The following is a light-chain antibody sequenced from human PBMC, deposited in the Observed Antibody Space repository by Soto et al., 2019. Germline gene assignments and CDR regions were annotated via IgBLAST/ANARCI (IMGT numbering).Light chain of an antibody. CDR3: LQHYYSLQT. Sequence: AIQLTQSPSSLSASVGDRVTITCRASQGIAKDLGWYQQKPGKAPRLLSFGASFLQSGAPSRFSGSGSGTDFTLTINGLQPEDFATYYCLQHYYSLQTYGQETKLELQ. CDR1: QGIAKD. CDR2: GAS. V-gene: IGKV1-6*01. J-gene: IGKJ1*01.